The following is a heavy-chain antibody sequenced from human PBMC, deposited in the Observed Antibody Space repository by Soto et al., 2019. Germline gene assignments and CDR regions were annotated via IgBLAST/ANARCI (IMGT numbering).Heavy chain of an antibody. V-gene: IGHV3-9*01. CDR2: ISWNSGSI. Sequence: EVPLVESGGGLVQPGRSLRLSCAASGFTFDDYAMHWVRQAPGKGLEWVSGISWNSGSIGYADSVKGRFTISRDNAKNSLYLQMNSLRAEDTALYYCAKDMRWELLMSPFDYWGQGTLVTVSS. CDR1: GFTFDDYA. D-gene: IGHD1-26*01. J-gene: IGHJ4*02. CDR3: AKDMRWELLMSPFDY.